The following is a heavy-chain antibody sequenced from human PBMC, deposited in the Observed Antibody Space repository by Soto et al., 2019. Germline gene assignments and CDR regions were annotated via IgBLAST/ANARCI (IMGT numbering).Heavy chain of an antibody. CDR1: GGTFSSYA. CDR3: ARVMDARGEPAWFDP. J-gene: IGHJ5*02. D-gene: IGHD2-21*01. Sequence: SVKVSCKASGGTFSSYAISWVRQAPGQGLEWMGGIIPIFGTANYAQKFQGRVTITADESTSTAYMELSSLRSEDTAVYYCARVMDARGEPAWFDPWGEGTMVTFYS. V-gene: IGHV1-69*13. CDR2: IIPIFGTA.